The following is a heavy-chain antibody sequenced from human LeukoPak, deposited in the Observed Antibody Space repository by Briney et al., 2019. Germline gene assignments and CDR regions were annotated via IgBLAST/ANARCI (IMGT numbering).Heavy chain of an antibody. Sequence: SETLSLTCTVSGGSISTYYWSWIRQSPGKGLEWIGSIYYSGSTNYNPSLKSRVTISVDASKNQFSLELSSVTAADTAVYYCAVNLARHTFDIWGQGTMVTVSS. CDR1: GGSISTYY. D-gene: IGHD3-3*02. J-gene: IGHJ3*02. CDR2: IYYSGST. CDR3: AVNLARHTFDI. V-gene: IGHV4-59*08.